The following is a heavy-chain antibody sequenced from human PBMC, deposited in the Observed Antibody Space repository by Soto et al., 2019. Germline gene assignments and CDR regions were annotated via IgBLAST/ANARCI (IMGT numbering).Heavy chain of an antibody. Sequence: SETLSLTCTVSGGSISSSSYYWGWIRQPPGKGLEWIGSIYYSGSTYYNPSLKSRVTISVDTSKNQFSLKLSSVTAADTAVYYCARNEDILTGSGVLNWFDPWGQGTLVTVSS. V-gene: IGHV4-39*01. CDR1: GGSISSSSYY. CDR3: ARNEDILTGSGVLNWFDP. CDR2: IYYSGST. D-gene: IGHD3-9*01. J-gene: IGHJ5*02.